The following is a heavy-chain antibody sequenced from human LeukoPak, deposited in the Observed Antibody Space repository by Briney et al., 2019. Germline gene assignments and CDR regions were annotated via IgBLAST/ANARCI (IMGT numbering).Heavy chain of an antibody. CDR1: GYTFTSYY. CDR3: ARVAGIVVVPAASTFDY. Sequence: ASVKVSCKASGYTFTSYYMHWVRQAPGQGLEWMGIINPSGGSTSYAQKFQGRVTMTRDTSTSTVYMELSSLRSEDTAVYYCARVAGIVVVPAASTFDYWGQGTLVTVSS. D-gene: IGHD2-2*01. V-gene: IGHV1-46*01. J-gene: IGHJ4*02. CDR2: INPSGGST.